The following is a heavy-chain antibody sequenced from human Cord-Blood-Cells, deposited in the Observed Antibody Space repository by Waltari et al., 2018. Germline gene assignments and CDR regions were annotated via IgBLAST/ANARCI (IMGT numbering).Heavy chain of an antibody. CDR2: SNPNSGGT. D-gene: IGHD2-2*02. Sequence: QVQLVQSGAEVKKPGASVKVSCKASGYSFTGYYMHWVRQAPGHGLEWMGWSNPNSGGTNYAQKIQGRVTMTRDTSISTAYMELSRLRSDDTAVYYCARDRGVVPAAIPFDYWGQGTLVTVSS. J-gene: IGHJ4*02. CDR3: ARDRGVVPAAIPFDY. V-gene: IGHV1-2*02. CDR1: GYSFTGYY.